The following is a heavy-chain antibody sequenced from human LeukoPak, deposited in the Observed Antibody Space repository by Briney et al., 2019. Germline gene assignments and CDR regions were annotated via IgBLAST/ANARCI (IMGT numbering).Heavy chain of an antibody. CDR1: GGSISSTSYW. Sequence: PSETLSLTCTVSGGSISSTSYWWAWIRQPPGKGLEWIGSIYYSGSTYYNPSLKSRVTISVDTSKNHFSLILSSVTAADTAVYYCARQRGGGYWYFDLWGRGTLVTVSS. CDR3: ARQRGGGYWYFDL. CDR2: IYYSGST. J-gene: IGHJ2*01. V-gene: IGHV4-39*01.